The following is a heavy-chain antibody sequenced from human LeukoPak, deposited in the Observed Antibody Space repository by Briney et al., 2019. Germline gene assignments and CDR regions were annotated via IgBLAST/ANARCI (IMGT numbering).Heavy chain of an antibody. CDR3: ARDLRHNWFDP. J-gene: IGHJ5*02. CDR2: INPSGGST. V-gene: IGHV1-46*01. Sequence: ASVKVSCEASGYTFTSYYMHWVRQAPGQGLEWMGIINPSGGSTSYAQKFQGRVTMTRDTSTSTVYMELSSLRSEDTAVYYCARDLRHNWFDPWGQGTLVTVSS. CDR1: GYTFTSYY.